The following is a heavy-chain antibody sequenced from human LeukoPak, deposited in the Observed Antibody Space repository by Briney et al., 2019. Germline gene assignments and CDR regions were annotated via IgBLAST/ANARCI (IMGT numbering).Heavy chain of an antibody. CDR1: GFTVSSNY. CDR3: AAYSSCDY. CDR2: IYSGGST. Sequence: GGSLRLSCAASGFTVSSNYMTWVRQAPGKGLEWISLIYSGGSTYCADSVKGRFTISRDNSKNTLYLQMNSLRAEDTAVYYCAAYSSCDYWGQGTLVTVSS. D-gene: IGHD6-6*01. J-gene: IGHJ4*02. V-gene: IGHV3-53*01.